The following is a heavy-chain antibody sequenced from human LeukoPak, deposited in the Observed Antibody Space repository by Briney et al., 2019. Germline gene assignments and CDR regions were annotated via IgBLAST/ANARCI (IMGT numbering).Heavy chain of an antibody. CDR2: IIPILGIA. Sequence: SVKVSCKASGGTFSSYTISWVRQAPGQGLEWMGRIIPILGIADYAQKFQGRVTITADKSTSTAYMELSSLRSEDTAVYYCASQYSSSSRVYFDYWGQGTLVTVSS. CDR1: GGTFSSYT. J-gene: IGHJ4*02. CDR3: ASQYSSSSRVYFDY. V-gene: IGHV1-69*02. D-gene: IGHD6-6*01.